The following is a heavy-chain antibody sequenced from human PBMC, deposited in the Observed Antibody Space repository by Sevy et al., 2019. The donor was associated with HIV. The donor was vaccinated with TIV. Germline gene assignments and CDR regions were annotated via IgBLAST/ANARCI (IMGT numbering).Heavy chain of an antibody. Sequence: GGSLRLSCAASGFTFEDYGMSWVRQVPGKGPEWVSGISWNGGSTSYSDSVKGRFTISRDNAKNSLFLQMKGLRAEDTALYYCARDPPSYYDYRTGYHDSWGQGTRVTVSS. D-gene: IGHD3-3*01. CDR3: ARDPPSYYDYRTGYHDS. J-gene: IGHJ5*01. CDR2: ISWNGGST. V-gene: IGHV3-20*04. CDR1: GFTFEDYG.